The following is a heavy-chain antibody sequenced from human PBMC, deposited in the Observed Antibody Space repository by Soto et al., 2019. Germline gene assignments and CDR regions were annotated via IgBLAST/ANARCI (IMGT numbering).Heavy chain of an antibody. D-gene: IGHD1-26*01. CDR1: GYTFTSYD. J-gene: IGHJ6*03. Sequence: ASVKVSCKASGYTFTSYDINWVRQATGQGLEWMGWMNPNSGNTGYARKFQGRVTITRNTSISTAYMELSSLRSEDTAVYYCARSVGQKTNYYYYMDVWGKGTTVTVSS. V-gene: IGHV1-8*01. CDR3: ARSVGQKTNYYYYMDV. CDR2: MNPNSGNT.